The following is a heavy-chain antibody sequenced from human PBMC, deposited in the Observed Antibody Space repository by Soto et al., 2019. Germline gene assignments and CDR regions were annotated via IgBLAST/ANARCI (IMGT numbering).Heavy chain of an antibody. CDR1: EFTVSSNH. J-gene: IGHJ6*02. Sequence: PGGSLRLSCAASEFTVSSNHMNWVRQAPGKGLECVSTIYSGGSTYYADSVKGRFTISRDNSKNTLYLQMNNLRAEDTAVYYCAGRVGATNYGMDVWGQGTTVTVS. D-gene: IGHD1-26*01. CDR2: IYSGGST. CDR3: AGRVGATNYGMDV. V-gene: IGHV3-53*01.